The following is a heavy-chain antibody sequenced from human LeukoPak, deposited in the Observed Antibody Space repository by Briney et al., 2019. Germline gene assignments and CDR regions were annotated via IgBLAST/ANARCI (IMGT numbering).Heavy chain of an antibody. Sequence: GASLQISCQGSGSNFTSYWIGWVRQLPGKGLEWMGIIYPGDSDTRYSPSFQGQVTISADKSISTAYLQWSSLKASDTAMYYCATALYGDYPDYWGQGTLVTVSS. CDR1: GSNFTSYW. J-gene: IGHJ4*02. D-gene: IGHD4-17*01. V-gene: IGHV5-51*01. CDR2: IYPGDSDT. CDR3: ATALYGDYPDY.